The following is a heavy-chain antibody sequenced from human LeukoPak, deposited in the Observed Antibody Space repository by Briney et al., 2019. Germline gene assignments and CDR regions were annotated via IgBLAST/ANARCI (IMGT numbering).Heavy chain of an antibody. CDR3: AKGGRIAAAGIIYY. D-gene: IGHD6-13*01. V-gene: IGHV3-9*01. J-gene: IGHJ4*02. CDR2: ISWNSGSI. CDR1: GFTFDDYA. Sequence: GRSLRLSCAASGFTFDDYAMHWVRQAPGKGLEWVSGISWNSGSIGYADSVKGRFTISRDNAKNSLYLQMNSLRAEDTALYYCAKGGRIAAAGIIYYWGRGTLVTVSS.